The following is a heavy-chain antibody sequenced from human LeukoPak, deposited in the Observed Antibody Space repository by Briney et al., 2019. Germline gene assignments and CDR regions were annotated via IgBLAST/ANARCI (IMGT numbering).Heavy chain of an antibody. J-gene: IGHJ4*02. D-gene: IGHD1-26*01. CDR3: ARSHSVGWELGVCDH. CDR2: ISWNSGSI. Sequence: GGSLRLSCAASGFTFDDYAMHWVRQAPGKDLEWVSGISWNSGSIGYADSVKGRFTISRDNAKNSLYLQMNSLRAEDTAVYYCARSHSVGWELGVCDHWGQGTLVTVAS. CDR1: GFTFDDYA. V-gene: IGHV3-9*01.